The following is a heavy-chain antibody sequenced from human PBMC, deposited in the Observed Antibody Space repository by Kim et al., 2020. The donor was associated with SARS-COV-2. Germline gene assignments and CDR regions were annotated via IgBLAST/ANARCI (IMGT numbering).Heavy chain of an antibody. J-gene: IGHJ3*02. D-gene: IGHD6-13*01. Sequence: VSGRFTISRDNAKSSLYLQMNSLRAEDTAVYFCARDYTTRDSSAWYEAFDIWGQGTMVTVSS. CDR3: ARDYTTRDSSAWYEAFDI. V-gene: IGHV3-11*06.